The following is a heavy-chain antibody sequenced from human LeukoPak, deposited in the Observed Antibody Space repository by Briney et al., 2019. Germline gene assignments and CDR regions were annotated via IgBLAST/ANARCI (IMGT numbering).Heavy chain of an antibody. CDR1: GFTFSSYW. D-gene: IGHD1-1*01. V-gene: IGHV3-74*01. Sequence: GGSLRLSCAASGFTFSSYWMHWVRQAPGKGLVWVSRINSDGSSTSYADSVKGRFTISRDNAKNSLYLQMNSLRAEDSAVYYCARYCTFRTCSGTKFDSWGQGTLVTVSS. CDR3: ARYCTFRTCSGTKFDS. J-gene: IGHJ4*02. CDR2: INSDGSST.